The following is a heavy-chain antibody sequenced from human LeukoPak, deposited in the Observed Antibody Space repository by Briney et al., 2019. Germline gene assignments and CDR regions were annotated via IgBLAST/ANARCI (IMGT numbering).Heavy chain of an antibody. V-gene: IGHV3-30*18. D-gene: IGHD3-10*01. CDR2: ISYDGSNK. Sequence: PGGSLRLSCAASGFTFSSYGMHWVRQAPGKGLEWVAVISYDGSNKYYADSVKGRFPISRDNSKNTLYLQMNSLRAEDTAVYYCAKDQVTMVRGVIPTAFDIWGQGTMVTVSS. J-gene: IGHJ3*02. CDR1: GFTFSSYG. CDR3: AKDQVTMVRGVIPTAFDI.